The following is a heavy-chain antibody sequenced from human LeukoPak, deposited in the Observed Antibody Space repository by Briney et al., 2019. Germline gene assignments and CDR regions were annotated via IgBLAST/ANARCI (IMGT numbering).Heavy chain of an antibody. CDR1: GFTFDDYG. CDR3: ARVRGYYDSSGYIDY. J-gene: IGHJ4*02. Sequence: GGSLRLSCAASGFTFDDYGMSWVRQAPGEGLEWVSGINWNGGSTGYADSVKGRFTISRDNAKNSLYLQMNSLRAEGTALYYCARVRGYYDSSGYIDYWGQGTLVTVSS. D-gene: IGHD3-22*01. CDR2: INWNGGST. V-gene: IGHV3-20*04.